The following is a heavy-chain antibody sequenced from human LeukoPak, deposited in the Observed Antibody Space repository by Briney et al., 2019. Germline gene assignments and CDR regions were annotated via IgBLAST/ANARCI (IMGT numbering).Heavy chain of an antibody. CDR3: ARDRKTGSYYPDY. J-gene: IGHJ4*02. Sequence: PGRSLRLSCAASGFTFSNHGMHWVRRTPGKGLERLAVIWYDGSTKYYADSVKGRFTISRDNSGNTVFLHMNSLRAEDTAFYFCARDRKTGSYYPDYWGRGTLVTVSS. V-gene: IGHV3-33*01. CDR2: IWYDGSTK. CDR1: GFTFSNHG. D-gene: IGHD3-10*01.